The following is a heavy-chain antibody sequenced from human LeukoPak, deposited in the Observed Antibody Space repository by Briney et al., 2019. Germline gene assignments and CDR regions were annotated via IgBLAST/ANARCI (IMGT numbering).Heavy chain of an antibody. J-gene: IGHJ3*02. V-gene: IGHV3-21*01. Sequence: GGSLRLSCAASGFTFSSYSMNWVRQAPGKGLEWVSSISSSSSYIYYADSVKGRFTISRDNAKNSLYLQMNSLRAEDTAVYYCARGFSGGSCYSCYAFDIWGQGTMVTVSS. D-gene: IGHD2-15*01. CDR1: GFTFSSYS. CDR3: ARGFSGGSCYSCYAFDI. CDR2: ISSSSSYI.